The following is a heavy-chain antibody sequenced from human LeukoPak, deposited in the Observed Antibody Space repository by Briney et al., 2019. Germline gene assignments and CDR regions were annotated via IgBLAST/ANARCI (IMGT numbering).Heavy chain of an antibody. CDR2: INAGNGNT. D-gene: IGHD1-26*01. CDR3: ARRPGVVGDWFDP. CDR1: GYTFTSYA. V-gene: IGHV1-3*01. J-gene: IGHJ5*02. Sequence: ASVKVSCKASGYTFTSYAMHWVRQAPGQRLEWMGWINAGNGNTKYSQKFQGRVTITRDTSASTAYMELSSLRSEDTAVYYCARRPGVVGDWFDPWGQGTLVTVSS.